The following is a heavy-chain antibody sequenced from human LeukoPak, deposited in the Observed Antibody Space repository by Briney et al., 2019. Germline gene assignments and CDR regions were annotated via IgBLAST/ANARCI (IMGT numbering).Heavy chain of an antibody. J-gene: IGHJ2*01. V-gene: IGHV4-59*08. D-gene: IGHD2-8*01. Sequence: PSEILSLTCTVSGCSISSYYWSWIRQPPGKGLEWIGYIYYSGSTNYNPSLKSRVTISVDTSKHQFSLKLSSVTAADTAVYYCARHTNDYWYFDLWGRGTLVTVSS. CDR3: ARHTNDYWYFDL. CDR2: IYYSGST. CDR1: GCSISSYY.